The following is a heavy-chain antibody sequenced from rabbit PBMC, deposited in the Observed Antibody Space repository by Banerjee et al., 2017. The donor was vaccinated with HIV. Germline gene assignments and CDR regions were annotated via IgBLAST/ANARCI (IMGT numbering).Heavy chain of an antibody. V-gene: IGHV1S47*01. CDR3: ARLSSDWTYLKL. CDR1: GFDFSTYS. Sequence: QEQLVESGGGLVQPGGSLKLSCKASGFDFSTYSMSWVRQAPGKGLEWIGYIVPIFGVTYYANWVNGRFTISSHNAQNTLYLQMTSLTAADTATYFCARLSSDWTYLKLWGPGTLVTVS. CDR2: IVPIFGVT. D-gene: IGHD8-1*01. J-gene: IGHJ4*01.